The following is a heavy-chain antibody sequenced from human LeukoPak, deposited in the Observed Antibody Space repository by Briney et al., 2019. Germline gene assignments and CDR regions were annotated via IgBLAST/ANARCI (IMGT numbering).Heavy chain of an antibody. V-gene: IGHV3-30*02. D-gene: IGHD3-3*01. CDR2: IRYDGSIK. CDR3: AKVSLINPSGYLDY. Sequence: GSLRLSCAASGFTFSSYGMHWVRQAPGKGLDWVAFIRYDGSIKDYADSVKGRFTISRDNSKNTLYLQMNSLRAEDTAVYYCAKVSLINPSGYLDYWGQGTLVTVSS. J-gene: IGHJ4*02. CDR1: GFTFSSYG.